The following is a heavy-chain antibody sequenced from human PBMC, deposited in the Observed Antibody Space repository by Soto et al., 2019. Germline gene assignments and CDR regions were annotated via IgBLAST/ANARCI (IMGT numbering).Heavy chain of an antibody. CDR1: GGSISSSSYY. V-gene: IGHV4-39*01. CDR2: IYYSGST. D-gene: IGHD2-2*02. Sequence: SETLSLTCTASGGSISSSSYYWGWIRQPPGKGLEWIGSIYYSGSTYYNPSLKSRVTISVDTSKNQFSLKLSSVTAADTAVYYCARITVMPYCSSTSCYTDWFDPWGQGTLVTVSS. J-gene: IGHJ5*02. CDR3: ARITVMPYCSSTSCYTDWFDP.